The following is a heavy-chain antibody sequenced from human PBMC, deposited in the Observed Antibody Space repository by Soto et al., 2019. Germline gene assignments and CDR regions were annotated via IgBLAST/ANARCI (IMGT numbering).Heavy chain of an antibody. CDR1: GYTFTSYY. Sequence: QVQLVQSGAEVQKPGASVKVSCKAYGYTFTSYYMHWVRQAPGQGLAWMGIINPSGGSTSYAQKFQGRVTMTRDTSTSTVYMELSSLRSEDTAVYYCARGTKTDPHISLYSSGWNWGQGTLVTVSS. D-gene: IGHD6-19*01. V-gene: IGHV1-46*01. CDR3: ARGTKTDPHISLYSSGWN. CDR2: INPSGGST. J-gene: IGHJ4*02.